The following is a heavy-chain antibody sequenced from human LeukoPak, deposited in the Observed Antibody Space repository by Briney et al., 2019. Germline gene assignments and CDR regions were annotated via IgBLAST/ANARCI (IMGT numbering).Heavy chain of an antibody. CDR2: INPNSGGT. Sequence: ASVKVSCKASGYTFTGYYMHWVRQAPGQGLEWMGWINPNSGGTNYAQKFQGRVTMTRDTSISTAYMELSRLRSDDTAVYYCASDRRVVVGATSAFDYWGQGTLVTVSS. V-gene: IGHV1-2*02. D-gene: IGHD1-26*01. CDR3: ASDRRVVVGATSAFDY. CDR1: GYTFTGYY. J-gene: IGHJ4*02.